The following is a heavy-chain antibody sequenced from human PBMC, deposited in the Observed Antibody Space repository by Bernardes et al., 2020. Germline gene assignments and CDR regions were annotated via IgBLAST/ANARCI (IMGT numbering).Heavy chain of an antibody. CDR3: ARELGYCSGGSCYSPYGMEV. CDR2: ISAYIGIT. V-gene: IGHV1-18*01. Sequence: ASVKVSCKASGYTFTSYGISWVRQAPGQGLEWMGWISAYIGITNYAQKLQGRVTITTDTSTSTAYMELRSLRSDDTAVYYCARELGYCSGGSCYSPYGMEVWGKGTTVTVSS. D-gene: IGHD2-15*01. J-gene: IGHJ6*04. CDR1: GYTFTSYG.